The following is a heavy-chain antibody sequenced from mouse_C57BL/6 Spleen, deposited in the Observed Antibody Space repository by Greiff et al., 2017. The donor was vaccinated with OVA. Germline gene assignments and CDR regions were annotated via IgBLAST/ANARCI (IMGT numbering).Heavy chain of an antibody. V-gene: IGHV1-52*01. Sequence: QVQLKQPGAELVRPGSSVKLSCKASGYTFTSYWMHWVKQRPIQGLEWIGNIDPSDSETHYNQKFKDKATLTVDKSSSTAYMQLSSLTSEDSAVYYCARSGVSGYFDYWGQGTTLTVSS. CDR1: GYTFTSYW. CDR3: ARSGVSGYFDY. CDR2: IDPSDSET. J-gene: IGHJ2*01.